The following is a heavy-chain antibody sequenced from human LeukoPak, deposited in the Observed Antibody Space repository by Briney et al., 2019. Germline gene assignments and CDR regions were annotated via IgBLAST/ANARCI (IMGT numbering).Heavy chain of an antibody. CDR2: ISRGASTF. D-gene: IGHD1-1*01. CDR3: VREGNCYFEY. V-gene: IGHV3-48*03. Sequence: PGGSLRLSCAASALPPSNYAMSWVRQAPGRGLEWVSYISRGASTFSYADSVKGRFTISRDNAKNSLHLQMNSLRAEDTAVYYCVREGNCYFEYWGQGTLVTVSS. CDR1: ALPPSNYA. J-gene: IGHJ4*02.